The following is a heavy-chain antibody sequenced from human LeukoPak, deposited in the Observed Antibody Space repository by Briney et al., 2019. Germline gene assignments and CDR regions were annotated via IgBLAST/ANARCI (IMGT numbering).Heavy chain of an antibody. J-gene: IGHJ4*02. CDR3: ASLASEAISVAHLPFDY. Sequence: PGGSLILSCAASGFKFDDYGMSWVRQVPGKGLEWVSGINWNGGSRGYADSVKGRFTISRDNAKNSVYLQMNSLRAEDTAVYYCASLASEAISVAHLPFDYWGQGTLVTVSS. CDR2: INWNGGSR. CDR1: GFKFDDYG. V-gene: IGHV3-20*04. D-gene: IGHD4-23*01.